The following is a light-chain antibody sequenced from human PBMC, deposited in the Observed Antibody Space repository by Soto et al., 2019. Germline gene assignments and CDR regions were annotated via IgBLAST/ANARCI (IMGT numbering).Light chain of an antibody. J-gene: IGKJ5*01. CDR1: QSARSN. V-gene: IGKV3-15*01. CDR3: QQRADWPIT. CDR2: GAS. Sequence: EIVMAQSPATLSASPGERATLCCRASQSARSNLAWYQQKPGQAPRLLIYGASTRATGIPARFSGSGSGTEFTLSIGSLQSEDFAVYYCQQRADWPITFGQGTRLEIK.